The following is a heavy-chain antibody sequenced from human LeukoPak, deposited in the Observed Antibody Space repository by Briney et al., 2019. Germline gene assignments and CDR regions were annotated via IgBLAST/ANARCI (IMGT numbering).Heavy chain of an antibody. CDR1: GYTFTGYY. V-gene: IGHV1-2*06. J-gene: IGHJ4*02. Sequence: ASVKVSCKASGYTFTGYYMHWVRQAPGQGLEWRGRINPNSGGTDDAQKFQGRVTMPRDTSISTAYMELSRLRSDDTAVYYCARDSRRWGYYGGYWGQGTLVTVSS. CDR3: ARDSRRWGYYGGY. D-gene: IGHD3-22*01. CDR2: INPNSGGT.